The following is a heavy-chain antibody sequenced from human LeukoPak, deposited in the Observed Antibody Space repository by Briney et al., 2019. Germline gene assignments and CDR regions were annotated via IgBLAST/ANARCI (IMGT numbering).Heavy chain of an antibody. V-gene: IGHV3-30*18. CDR1: GFTFSSYG. D-gene: IGHD1-26*01. CDR3: AKDPRRWELPGPYYFDY. Sequence: PGGSLRLSCAASGFTFSSYGMHWVRQAPGKGLEWVAVISYDGSNKYYADSVKGRFTISRDNSKNTLYLQMSSLRAEDTAVYYCAKDPRRWELPGPYYFDYWGRGTLVTVSS. CDR2: ISYDGSNK. J-gene: IGHJ4*02.